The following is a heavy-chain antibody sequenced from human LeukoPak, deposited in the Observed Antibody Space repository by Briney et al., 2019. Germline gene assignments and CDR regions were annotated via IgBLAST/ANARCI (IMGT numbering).Heavy chain of an antibody. J-gene: IGHJ4*02. CDR2: ITSSGGST. V-gene: IGHV3-23*01. CDR3: AKGKDC. CDR1: EFTFSDYA. Sequence: GGSLRLSCVASEFTFSDYAMSWVRQAPGKGLEWVSAITSSGGSTYYADSVKGRFTISRDNSKNTLYLQMNSLRADDTAVYYCAKGKDCWGQGTLVTVSS.